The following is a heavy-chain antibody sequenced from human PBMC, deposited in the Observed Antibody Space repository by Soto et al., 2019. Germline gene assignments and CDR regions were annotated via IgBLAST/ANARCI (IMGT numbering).Heavy chain of an antibody. CDR1: GFTVSSNY. Sequence: LRLSCAASGFTVSSNYMSWVRQAPGKGLEWVSIIYGGNNTYYADSVKGRFTISRDNSKNTLYLQMNSLRAEDTAVYYCARLAYSGYNFDYWGQGTLVTVSS. CDR3: ARLAYSGYNFDY. CDR2: IYGGNNT. D-gene: IGHD5-12*01. V-gene: IGHV3-53*01. J-gene: IGHJ4*02.